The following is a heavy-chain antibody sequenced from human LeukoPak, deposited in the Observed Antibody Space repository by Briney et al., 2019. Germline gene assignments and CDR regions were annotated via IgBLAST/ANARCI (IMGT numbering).Heavy chain of an antibody. Sequence: ASVKVSCKASGYTFTGYYMHWVRQAPGQGLEWMGWINPNSGGTNYAQKFQGRVTMTRDTSISTAYMELSRLRSDDTAVYYCATDQRGAMIARGGAFDIWGQGTMVTVSS. CDR2: INPNSGGT. V-gene: IGHV1-2*02. CDR3: ATDQRGAMIARGGAFDI. J-gene: IGHJ3*02. CDR1: GYTFTGYY. D-gene: IGHD3-22*01.